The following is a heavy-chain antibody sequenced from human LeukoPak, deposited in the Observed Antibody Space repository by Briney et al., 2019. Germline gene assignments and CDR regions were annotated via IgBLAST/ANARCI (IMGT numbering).Heavy chain of an antibody. CDR3: VRASYYDFRKAFDI. CDR2: IYHSGST. D-gene: IGHD3-3*01. Sequence: SETLPLTCAVSGHSISSGFYWGWIRQPPGKGLAWSGSIYHSGSTYHNPSLKSRVTISVDTSKNQFSLKVSYVTAADTAVYYCVRASYYDFRKAFDIWGQGTMVTDSS. J-gene: IGHJ3*02. CDR1: GHSISSGFY. V-gene: IGHV4-38-2*01.